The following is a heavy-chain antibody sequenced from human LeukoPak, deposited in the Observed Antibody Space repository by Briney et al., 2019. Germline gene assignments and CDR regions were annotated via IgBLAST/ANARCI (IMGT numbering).Heavy chain of an antibody. D-gene: IGHD1-26*01. CDR3: ARVGLEVDWFDP. CDR1: GYTLTSYD. CDR2: MNPNSGNT. V-gene: IGHV1-8*01. J-gene: IGHJ5*02. Sequence: ASVKASCKASGYTLTSYDINWVRQATGQGLEWMGWMNPNSGNTGYAQKFQGRVTMTRNTSISTAYMELSSLRSEDTAVYYCARVGLEVDWFDPWGQGTLVTVSS.